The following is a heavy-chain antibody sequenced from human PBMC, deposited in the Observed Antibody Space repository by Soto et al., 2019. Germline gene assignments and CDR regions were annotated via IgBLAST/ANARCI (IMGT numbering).Heavy chain of an antibody. CDR1: GDTFNKYA. CDR2: IIPLFGTP. V-gene: IGHV1-69*01. Sequence: QVQLVQSGAEVKKPGSSVKVSCKASGDTFNKYAINWVRQAPGHGLEWMGGIIPLFGTPNYAQKFQGRVTITADESTSTAHMELRSLRSEDTAMYYCARDYGHDCSGGNCYFYFWGLGTLVTVSS. D-gene: IGHD2-15*01. CDR3: ARDYGHDCSGGNCYFYF. J-gene: IGHJ4*02.